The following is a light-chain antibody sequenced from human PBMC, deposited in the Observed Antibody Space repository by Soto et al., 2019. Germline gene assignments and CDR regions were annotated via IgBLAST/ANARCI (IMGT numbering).Light chain of an antibody. V-gene: IGLV1-51*02. Sequence: QAVVTQPPSVSAAPGQKLTISCSGSSSNIGNNYVSWYQQLPGTAPKLLIYENNKRPSGIPDRFSGSKSGTSATLGITGLQTGDEADYYCGTWDSSPWVFGGGTKLTVL. CDR2: ENN. CDR1: SSNIGNNY. CDR3: GTWDSSPWV. J-gene: IGLJ3*02.